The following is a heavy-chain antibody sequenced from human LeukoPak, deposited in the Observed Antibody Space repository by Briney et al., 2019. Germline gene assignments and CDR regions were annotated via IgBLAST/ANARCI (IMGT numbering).Heavy chain of an antibody. Sequence: GGSLRLSCAASGFTVSSNYMSWVRQAPGKGLXXXSVIYSGGSTXXXDSXXGRFTISRDNSKNTLYLQMNSLRAEDTAVYYCARAHYDSSGWGPDYWGQGTLVTVSS. CDR3: ARAHYDSSGWGPDY. J-gene: IGHJ4*02. CDR2: IYSGGST. CDR1: GFTVSSNY. V-gene: IGHV3-53*01. D-gene: IGHD3-22*01.